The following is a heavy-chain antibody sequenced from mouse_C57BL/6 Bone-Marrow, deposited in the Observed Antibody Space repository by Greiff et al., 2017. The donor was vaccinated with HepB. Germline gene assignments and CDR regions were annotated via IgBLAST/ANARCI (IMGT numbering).Heavy chain of an antibody. V-gene: IGHV14-1*01. CDR2: IDPEDGDT. J-gene: IGHJ2*01. Sequence: VQLQQSGAELVRPGASVKLSCTASGFNFKDYYMHWVKQRPEQGLEWIGRIDPEDGDTEYAPKFQGKATLTTDTSSNTTYLQLSSLTSEDTAVYYCTTRRYYFDYWGQGTTLTVSS. CDR1: GFNFKDYY. D-gene: IGHD1-1*01. CDR3: TTRRYYFDY.